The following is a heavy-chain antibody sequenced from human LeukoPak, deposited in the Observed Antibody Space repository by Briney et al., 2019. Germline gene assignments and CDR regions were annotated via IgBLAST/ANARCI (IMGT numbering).Heavy chain of an antibody. CDR1: GFIFSDYS. J-gene: IGHJ4*02. V-gene: IGHV3-21*01. CDR3: ARDFRSGSYSGDYYFDY. Sequence: PGGSLRLSCAASGFIFSDYSMNWVRQAPGKGLEWVSSISSGSSYIYYADSVKGRFTISRDNDKTSLYLQMSSLRTEDTAVYYCARDFRSGSYSGDYYFDYWGQGTLVTVSS. CDR2: ISSGSSYI. D-gene: IGHD1-26*01.